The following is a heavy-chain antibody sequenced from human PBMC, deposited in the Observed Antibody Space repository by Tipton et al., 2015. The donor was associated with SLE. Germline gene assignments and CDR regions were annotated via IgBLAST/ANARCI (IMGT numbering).Heavy chain of an antibody. J-gene: IGHJ4*02. CDR1: GGSISSHY. CDR2: INHRREI. D-gene: IGHD2-8*01. CDR3: ATSPGGFTNAPFDF. V-gene: IGHV4-59*11. Sequence: TLSLTCTVSGGSISSHYWSWIRQPPGKGLQWIADINHRREINYNPSLKSRVTLSLDTSGNQFSLRLDSMTAADTAVYYCATSPGGFTNAPFDFWGQGTLVTVSS.